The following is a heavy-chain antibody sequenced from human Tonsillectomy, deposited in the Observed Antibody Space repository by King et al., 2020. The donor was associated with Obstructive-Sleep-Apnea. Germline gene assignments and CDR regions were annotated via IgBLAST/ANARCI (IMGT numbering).Heavy chain of an antibody. CDR3: AKDFITWFDP. Sequence: QLVQSGGVVVQPGGSLRLSCAASGFTFDDYTMHWVRQAPGKGLEWVSLISWDGGGNYYADSVKGRFTISRDNSKNSLYLQMNSLRTEDTALYYCAKDFITWFDPWGQGTLVTVSS. CDR2: ISWDGGGN. D-gene: IGHD3-22*01. V-gene: IGHV3-43*01. J-gene: IGHJ5*02. CDR1: GFTFDDYT.